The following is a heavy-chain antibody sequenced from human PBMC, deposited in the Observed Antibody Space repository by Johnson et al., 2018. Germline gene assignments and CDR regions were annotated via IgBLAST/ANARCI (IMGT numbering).Heavy chain of an antibody. D-gene: IGHD3-10*01. CDR2: IKSKTDGGTT. Sequence: EVQLVESGGGVVQXGRSLRLSCAASGFTFSSYGMHWVRQAPGKGLEWVGRIKSKTDGGTTDYAAPVKGRFTISRDDSKNTLYLQMNSLKTEDTAVYYCTTEGPLLWFGEPRGDAFDIWGQGTMVTVSS. CDR1: GFTFSSYG. V-gene: IGHV3-15*01. J-gene: IGHJ3*02. CDR3: TTEGPLLWFGEPRGDAFDI.